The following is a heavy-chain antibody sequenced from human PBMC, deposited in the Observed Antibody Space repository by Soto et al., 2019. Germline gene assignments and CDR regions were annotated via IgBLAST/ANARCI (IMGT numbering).Heavy chain of an antibody. CDR1: GDSINNFY. Sequence: SETLSLTCTVSGDSINNFYWTWIRQPAGKGLEWIGLIYISGSTNYNSALASPVTMSVDTSKNQFSLILTSVTAADAAVYYCAKYEDQYSSGWYLNWGQGTLVTVSS. CDR2: IYISGST. D-gene: IGHD6-19*01. CDR3: AKYEDQYSSGWYLN. J-gene: IGHJ4*02. V-gene: IGHV4-4*07.